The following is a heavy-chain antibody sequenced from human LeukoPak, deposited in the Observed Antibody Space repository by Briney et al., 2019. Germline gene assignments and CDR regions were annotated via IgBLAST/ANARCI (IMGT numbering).Heavy chain of an antibody. Sequence: SQTLSLTCTVSGGSISSYYWSWIRQPAGKGLEWIGRIYNTGSTNCNPSLKSRVTMSVDTSKNQFSLNLTSVTAADTAVYYCARGKYYYGSGTYYTRSYDWYFDLWGRGTLVTVSS. CDR2: IYNTGST. J-gene: IGHJ2*01. CDR1: GGSISSYY. D-gene: IGHD3-10*01. CDR3: ARGKYYYGSGTYYTRSYDWYFDL. V-gene: IGHV4-4*07.